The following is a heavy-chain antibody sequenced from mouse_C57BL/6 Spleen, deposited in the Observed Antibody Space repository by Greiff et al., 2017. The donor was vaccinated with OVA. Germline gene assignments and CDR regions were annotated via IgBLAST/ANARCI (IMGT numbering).Heavy chain of an antibody. CDR1: GYSITSGYY. J-gene: IGHJ2*01. V-gene: IGHV3-6*01. CDR3: ARERRATGYFDY. Sequence: DVKLQESGPGLVKPSQSLSLTCSVTGYSITSGYYWNWIRQFPGNKLEWMGYISYDGSNNYNPSLKNRISITRDTSKNQFFLKLNSVTTEDTATYYCARERRATGYFDYWGQGTTLTVSS. CDR2: ISYDGSN. D-gene: IGHD3-1*01.